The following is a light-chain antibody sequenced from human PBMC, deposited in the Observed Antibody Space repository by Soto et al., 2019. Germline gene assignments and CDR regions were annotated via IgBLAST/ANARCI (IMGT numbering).Light chain of an antibody. CDR1: SSDVGGYNS. CDR2: EVS. J-gene: IGLJ1*01. CDR3: SSYTSTSSYV. V-gene: IGLV2-14*03. Sequence: SALAQPASVSGSPGQSITVSCTGTSSDVGGYNSVSWYQQHPGKPPKLIIYEVSNRPSGVSDRFSGSKSGNTASLTIPGLQAEDEADYYCSSYTSTSSYVFATGTKVTV.